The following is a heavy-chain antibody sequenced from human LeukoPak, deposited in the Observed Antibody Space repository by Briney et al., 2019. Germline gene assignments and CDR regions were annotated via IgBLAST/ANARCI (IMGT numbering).Heavy chain of an antibody. CDR3: ARPAGGLRYFDWLSYYYMDV. CDR1: GYSISSGYY. D-gene: IGHD3-9*01. J-gene: IGHJ6*03. V-gene: IGHV4-38-2*01. CDR2: IYHSGST. Sequence: SETLSLTCAVSGYSISSGYYWGWIRQPPGKGLEWIGSIYHSGSTYYNPSLKSRVTISVDTSKNQFSLKLSSVTAADTAVYYCARPAGGLRYFDWLSYYYMDVWGKGTTVTVSS.